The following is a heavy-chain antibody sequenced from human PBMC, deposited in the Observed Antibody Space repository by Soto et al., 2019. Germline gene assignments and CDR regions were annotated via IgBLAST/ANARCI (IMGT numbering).Heavy chain of an antibody. CDR2: IIPIFGTA. CDR1: GGTFSSYA. V-gene: IGHV1-69*01. CDR3: ARDKVGYYDSSGYYRVSGPPDYYYGMDV. D-gene: IGHD3-22*01. Sequence: QVQLVQSGAEVKKPGSSVKVSCKASGGTFSSYAISWVRQAPGQGLEWMGGIIPIFGTANYAQKFQGRVTITGGESTRTGYMELSSLRTEDTAVYYLARDKVGYYDSSGYYRVSGPPDYYYGMDVWGQGTTVTVSS. J-gene: IGHJ6*02.